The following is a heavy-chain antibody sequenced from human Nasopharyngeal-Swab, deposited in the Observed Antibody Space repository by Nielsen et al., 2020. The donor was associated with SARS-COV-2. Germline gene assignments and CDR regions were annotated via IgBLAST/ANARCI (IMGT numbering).Heavy chain of an antibody. CDR2: IYAGGST. V-gene: IGHV3-66*01. CDR3: ARGDDSSGYPYSHDY. CDR1: GFSVSTKY. J-gene: IGHJ4*02. D-gene: IGHD3-22*01. Sequence: GESLKISCAASGFSVSTKYMSWVCQAPGKGLEWVSSIYAGGSTYYADSVKGRFTISRDNSKNTLYLQMNSLRAEDTAVYYCARGDDSSGYPYSHDYWGQGTLVTVSS.